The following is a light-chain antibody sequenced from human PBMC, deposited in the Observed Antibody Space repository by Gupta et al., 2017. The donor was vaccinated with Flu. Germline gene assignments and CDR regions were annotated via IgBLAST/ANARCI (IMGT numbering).Light chain of an antibody. J-gene: IGKJ2*01. Sequence: VTPGEPASISCRSSQSLLHSNGFTYVDWYLQKPGQSPQILIYLGSRRSFGVPDRFSGSGSGADFTLEISRVEAEDIGIYYCMQALEAPFTFGQGTRLDIK. CDR3: MQALEAPFT. CDR1: QSLLHSNGFTY. CDR2: LGS. V-gene: IGKV2-28*01.